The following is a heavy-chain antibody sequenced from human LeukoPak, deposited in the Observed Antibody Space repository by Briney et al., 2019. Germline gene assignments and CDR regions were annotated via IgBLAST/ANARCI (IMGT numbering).Heavy chain of an antibody. CDR1: GGTFSIYA. J-gene: IGHJ4*02. V-gene: IGHV1-69*04. CDR3: ARDLIVGATTA. Sequence: GASVTVSFTASGGTFSIYAISWVRQAPGQGLEWMGRIIPILGIANYAQKFQGRVTITADKSTSTAYMELSSLRSEDTAVYYCARDLIVGATTAWGQGTLVTVSS. D-gene: IGHD1-26*01. CDR2: IIPILGIA.